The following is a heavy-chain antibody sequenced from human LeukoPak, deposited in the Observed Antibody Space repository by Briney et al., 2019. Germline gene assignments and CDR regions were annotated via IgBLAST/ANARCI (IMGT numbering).Heavy chain of an antibody. V-gene: IGHV3-21*01. J-gene: IGHJ3*02. Sequence: MSGGSLRLSCAASGFTFSSYSMTWVRQAPGKGLEWVSSISSSSSYIYYADSVKGRFTISRDNAKNSLYLQMNSLRAEDTAVYYCARLTGNDAFDIWGQGTMVTVSS. CDR1: GFTFSSYS. D-gene: IGHD7-27*01. CDR3: ARLTGNDAFDI. CDR2: ISSSSSYI.